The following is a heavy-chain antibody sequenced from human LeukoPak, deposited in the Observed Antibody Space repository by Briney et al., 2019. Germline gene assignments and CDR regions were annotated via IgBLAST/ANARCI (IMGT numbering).Heavy chain of an antibody. V-gene: IGHV3-48*04. Sequence: GGSLRLSCAASGFTFSSYSMNWVRQAPGKGLEWVSYISSSSSTIYYADSVKGRFTISRDNAKNSLYPQMNSLRAEDTAVYYCARDGDFWSGYPDAFDIWGQGTMVTVSS. D-gene: IGHD3-3*01. J-gene: IGHJ3*02. CDR3: ARDGDFWSGYPDAFDI. CDR1: GFTFSSYS. CDR2: ISSSSSTI.